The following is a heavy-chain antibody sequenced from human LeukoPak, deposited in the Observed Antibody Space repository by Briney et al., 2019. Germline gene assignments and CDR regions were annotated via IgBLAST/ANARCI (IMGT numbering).Heavy chain of an antibody. V-gene: IGHV1-69*05. D-gene: IGHD6-19*01. J-gene: IGHJ6*02. CDR3: ASLGYSSGWYSNYYYGMDV. CDR2: IIPIFGTA. Sequence: SVKVSCKASGGTFSSYAISWVRQAPGQGLEWMGGIIPIFGTANYAQKFQGRVTMTRDTSTSTVYMELSSLRSEDTAVYYCASLGYSSGWYSNYYYGMDVWGQGTTVTVSS. CDR1: GGTFSSYA.